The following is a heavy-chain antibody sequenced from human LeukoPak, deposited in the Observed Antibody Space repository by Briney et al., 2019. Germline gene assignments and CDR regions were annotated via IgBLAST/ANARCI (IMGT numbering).Heavy chain of an antibody. Sequence: GGSLRLSCAASGFTFSSYWMTWLRQAPGKGLEWVSNIKVDGSETYYVDSVKGRFTISRDNARNSLYLQMSSLRAEDTAVYYCARHLGWAFDIWGQGTMVTVSS. CDR3: ARHLGWAFDI. V-gene: IGHV3-7*01. D-gene: IGHD7-27*01. CDR1: GFTFSSYW. J-gene: IGHJ3*02. CDR2: IKVDGSET.